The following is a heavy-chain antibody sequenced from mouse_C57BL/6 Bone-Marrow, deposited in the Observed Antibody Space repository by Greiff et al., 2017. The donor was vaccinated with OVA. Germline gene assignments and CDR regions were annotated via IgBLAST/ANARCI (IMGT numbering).Heavy chain of an antibody. CDR3: ARRGYYGLYYFDY. CDR2: IHPNSGST. D-gene: IGHD1-1*01. CDR1: GYTFTSYW. Sequence: VQLQQPGAELVKPGASVKLSCKASGYTFTSYWMHWVKQRPGQGLEWIGMIHPNSGSTNYNEKFKSKATLTVDKSSSTAYMQLSSLTSEDSAVYYCARRGYYGLYYFDYWGQGTTLTVSS. V-gene: IGHV1-64*01. J-gene: IGHJ2*01.